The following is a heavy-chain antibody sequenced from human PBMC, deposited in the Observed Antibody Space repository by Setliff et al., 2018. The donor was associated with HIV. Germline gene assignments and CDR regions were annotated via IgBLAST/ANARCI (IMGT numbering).Heavy chain of an antibody. CDR3: ARNQGDSSGWYAGDY. D-gene: IGHD6-19*01. Sequence: ASVKVSCKASGYTFTSYPMHWVRQAPGQGLEWMGIINTSGGSAGYAEKFRGRVTMTRDTSTSTVYMDLRNLRSEDTAVYHCARNQGDSSGWYAGDYWGHGTLVTVSS. CDR1: GYTFTSYP. V-gene: IGHV1-46*01. J-gene: IGHJ4*01. CDR2: INTSGGSA.